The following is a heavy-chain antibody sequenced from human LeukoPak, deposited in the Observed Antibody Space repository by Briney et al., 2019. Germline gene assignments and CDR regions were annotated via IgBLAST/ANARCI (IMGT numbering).Heavy chain of an antibody. D-gene: IGHD6-19*01. CDR1: EFTFSSYW. CDR3: ARDFFGWGYDVSDI. J-gene: IGHJ3*02. V-gene: IGHV3-74*01. Sequence: GGSLRLSCAASEFTFSSYWMHWVRQVPGKGLVWVSRINSDGSSIRYADSVKGRFTISRDNSKNTLYLQMNSLRVEDTAVYYCARDFFGWGYDVSDIWGQGTMVTVSS. CDR2: INSDGSSI.